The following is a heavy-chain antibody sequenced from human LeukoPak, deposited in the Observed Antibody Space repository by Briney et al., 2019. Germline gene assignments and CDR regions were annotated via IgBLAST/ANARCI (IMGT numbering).Heavy chain of an antibody. J-gene: IGHJ3*02. CDR1: RFTFSNYA. CDR3: ARDVHYTSSKPGWPFDI. Sequence: GGSLRLSCTASRFTFSNYAMHWVRQAPGKGPEWVALISNDGSYEYYADSVEGRFTISRDNSKSTLYLQMNSLRPDDTAVYSCARDVHYTSSKPGWPFDIWGQGTVVTVSS. CDR2: ISNDGSYE. D-gene: IGHD6-6*01. V-gene: IGHV3-30*04.